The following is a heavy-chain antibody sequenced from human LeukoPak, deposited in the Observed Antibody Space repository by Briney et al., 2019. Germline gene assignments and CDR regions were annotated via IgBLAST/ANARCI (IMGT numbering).Heavy chain of an antibody. V-gene: IGHV3-23*01. Sequence: GGSLRLSCAASGFTFSSYPMIWIRRAPGKGLEWVSTISGSGGSTYYADSVKGRFTISRDNSKNTLYLQMNSLRAEDTAVYYCAKSNSGYCSSTSCYGVDYWGQGTLVTVSS. CDR1: GFTFSSYP. J-gene: IGHJ4*02. CDR3: AKSNSGYCSSTSCYGVDY. D-gene: IGHD2-2*01. CDR2: ISGSGGST.